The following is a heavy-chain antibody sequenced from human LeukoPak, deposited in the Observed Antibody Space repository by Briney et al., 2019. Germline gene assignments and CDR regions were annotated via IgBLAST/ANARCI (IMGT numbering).Heavy chain of an antibody. CDR3: ARDFASSGYYPHKYYFDY. J-gene: IGHJ4*02. D-gene: IGHD3-22*01. V-gene: IGHV1-46*01. CDR2: INPSGGST. CDR1: GYTFTSYY. Sequence: GASVKVSCKASGYTFTSYYMHWVRQAPGQGLEWMGIINPSGGSTSYAQKFQGRVTMTRDTSTSTVYMELSSLRSEDTAVYYCARDFASSGYYPHKYYFDYGGQGTLVTVSS.